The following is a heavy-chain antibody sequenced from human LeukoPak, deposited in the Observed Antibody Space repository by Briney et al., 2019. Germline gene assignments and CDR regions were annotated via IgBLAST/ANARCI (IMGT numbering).Heavy chain of an antibody. J-gene: IGHJ4*02. V-gene: IGHV3-23*01. CDR3: AKDGLYYDGSEHVYYFDS. Sequence: GGSLRLSCAASGFTFSRSAMTWVRQGPGTGLEFVASIIYSGGATYYADSVKGRFTISIDNSKDTLYLQMNSLRAEDTDLYYCAKDGLYYDGSEHVYYFDSWGQGTLVTVSS. CDR1: GFTFSRSA. CDR2: IIYSGGAT. D-gene: IGHD3-22*01.